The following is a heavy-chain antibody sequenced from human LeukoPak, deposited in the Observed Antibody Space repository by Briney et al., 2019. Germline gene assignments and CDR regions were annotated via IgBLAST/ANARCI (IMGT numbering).Heavy chain of an antibody. J-gene: IGHJ4*02. D-gene: IGHD2-15*01. CDR3: ARGPVDERNDY. V-gene: IGHV3-21*01. CDR2: ISSSSSYI. Sequence: GGSLRLSCAASGFTFSSYSMNWLRQARGKGLVWVSSISSSSSYIYYADSVKGRFTISRDNAKNSLYLQLQRRRAEATAVDYCARGPVDERNDYSGQGTLVTVSS. CDR1: GFTFSSYS.